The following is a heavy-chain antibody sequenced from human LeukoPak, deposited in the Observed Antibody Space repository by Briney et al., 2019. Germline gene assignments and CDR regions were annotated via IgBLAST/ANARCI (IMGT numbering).Heavy chain of an antibody. V-gene: IGHV1-18*01. Sequence: ASVKVSCKASGYTFTSYGISWVRQAPGQGLEWMGWISAYNGNTNYAQKPQGRVTMTTDTSTSTAYMELRSLRSDDTAVYYCASMQEYSSSWYYFDYWGQGTLVTVSS. CDR2: ISAYNGNT. CDR3: ASMQEYSSSWYYFDY. CDR1: GYTFTSYG. J-gene: IGHJ4*02. D-gene: IGHD6-13*01.